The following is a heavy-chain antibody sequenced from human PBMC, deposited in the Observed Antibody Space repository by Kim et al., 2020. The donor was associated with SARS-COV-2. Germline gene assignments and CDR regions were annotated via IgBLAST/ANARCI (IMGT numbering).Heavy chain of an antibody. CDR3: ARGNGAYYDSSGYLDWYFDL. V-gene: IGHV1-2*02. CDR1: GYTFTGYY. J-gene: IGHJ2*01. Sequence: ASVKVSCKASGYTFTGYYMHWVRQAPGQGLEWMGWINPNSGGTNYAQKFQGRVTMTRDTSISTAYMELSRLRSDDTAVYYCARGNGAYYDSSGYLDWYFDLWGRGTLVTVSS. CDR2: INPNSGGT. D-gene: IGHD3-22*01.